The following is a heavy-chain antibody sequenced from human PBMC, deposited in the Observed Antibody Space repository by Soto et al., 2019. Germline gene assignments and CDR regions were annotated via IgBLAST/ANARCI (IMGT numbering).Heavy chain of an antibody. CDR1: GVTVSNNY. J-gene: IGHJ4*02. V-gene: IGHV3-66*01. D-gene: IGHD4-17*01. CDR2: IYSTGNT. CDR3: ARNVPVTTLGY. Sequence: PVGSLRLSCAASGVTVSNNYMTWVRQAPGKGLELVSSIYSTGNTFYADSVKGRFTISRDNSKNTLYLQMNSLRVEDTAVYYCARNVPVTTLGYWGQGTLVTVSS.